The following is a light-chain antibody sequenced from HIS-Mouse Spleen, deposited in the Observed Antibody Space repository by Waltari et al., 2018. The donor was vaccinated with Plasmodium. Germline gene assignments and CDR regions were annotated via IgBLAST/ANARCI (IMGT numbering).Light chain of an antibody. J-gene: IGLJ1*01. V-gene: IGLV2-11*01. Sequence: QSALTQPHSVSGSPGQSVTISCTGTSRAVGGYNYVSWYQQHPGKAPKRMIYDVSKRPSGVTDRFSGSKSGNTASLTISGLQAEDEADYYCCSYAGSYTYVFGTGTKVTVL. CDR3: CSYAGSYTYV. CDR1: SRAVGGYNY. CDR2: DVS.